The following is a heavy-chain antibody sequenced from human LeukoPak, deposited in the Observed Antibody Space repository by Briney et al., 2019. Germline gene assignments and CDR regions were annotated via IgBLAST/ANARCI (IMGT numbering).Heavy chain of an antibody. V-gene: IGHV4-31*03. D-gene: IGHD4-23*01. CDR2: IYYSGST. J-gene: IGHJ4*02. Sequence: SEILSLTCTVSGGSISSGGYYWSWIRQHPGKGLEWIGYIYYSGSTYYNPSLKSRVTISVDTSKNQFSLKLSSVTAADTAVYYCARDRKGSYGGNSVPHFDFWGQGTLVTVSS. CDR3: ARDRKGSYGGNSVPHFDF. CDR1: GGSISSGGYY.